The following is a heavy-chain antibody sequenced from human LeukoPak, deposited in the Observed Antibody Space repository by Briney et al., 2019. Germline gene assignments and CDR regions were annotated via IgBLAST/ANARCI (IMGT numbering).Heavy chain of an antibody. CDR1: GFTFSSYA. CDR2: ISGSGGST. CDR3: AKDGGLLGGNWFDP. V-gene: IGHV3-23*01. D-gene: IGHD3-16*01. J-gene: IGHJ5*02. Sequence: GGSLRLSCAASGFTFSSYAMSWVHQAPGKGLEWVSAISGSGGSTYYADSVKGRFTISRDNSKNTLYLQMNSLRAEDTAVYYCAKDGGLLGGNWFDPWGQGTLVTVSS.